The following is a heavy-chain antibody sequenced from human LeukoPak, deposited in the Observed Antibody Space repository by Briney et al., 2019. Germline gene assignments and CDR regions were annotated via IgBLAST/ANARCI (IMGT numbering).Heavy chain of an antibody. V-gene: IGHV3-9*01. CDR3: ARDGGSETAIHPPDY. CDR2: ISWNSGSI. CDR1: GFTFDDYA. J-gene: IGHJ4*02. D-gene: IGHD2-21*02. Sequence: GGSLRLSCAASGFTFDDYAMHWVRQAPGKGLEWVSGISWNSGSIGYADSVKGRFTISRDNAKNSLYLQMNSLRAEDTALYYCARDGGSETAIHPPDYWGQGTLVTVSS.